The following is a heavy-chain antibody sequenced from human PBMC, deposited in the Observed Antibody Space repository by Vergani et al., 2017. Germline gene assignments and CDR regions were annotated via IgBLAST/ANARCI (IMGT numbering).Heavy chain of an antibody. CDR2: ISSSSSYI. D-gene: IGHD3-10*01. CDR1: GFTFSSSS. V-gene: IGHV3-21*01. Sequence: EVQLVESGGGLVKPGGSLRLPCAASGFTFSSSSMNWVRQAPGKGLEWVSSISSSSSYIYYADSVQGRVTISRDNAKNAWYLPMKSLRAEDTAVYYGASEVEYYYGSGNRDYWGQGTLVTVSS. CDR3: ASEVEYYYGSGNRDY. J-gene: IGHJ4*02.